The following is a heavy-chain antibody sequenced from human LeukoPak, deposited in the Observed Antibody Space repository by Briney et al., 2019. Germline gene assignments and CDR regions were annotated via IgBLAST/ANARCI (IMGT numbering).Heavy chain of an antibody. J-gene: IGHJ6*02. CDR3: AKDVEDPNYPYYYYGLDV. V-gene: IGHV1-2*06. D-gene: IGHD5-24*01. Sequence: GASVTVSCKASGYTFNGYYIHWVRQAPGQGLEWMGRISPKSGGTKYGQKFQGRVTMTRDASSSAAYMELSSLRSDDTAVYFCAKDVEDPNYPYYYYGLDVWGQGSTVTVSS. CDR2: ISPKSGGT. CDR1: GYTFNGYY.